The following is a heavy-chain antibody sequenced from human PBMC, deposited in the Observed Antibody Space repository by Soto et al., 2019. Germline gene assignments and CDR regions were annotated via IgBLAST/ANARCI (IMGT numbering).Heavy chain of an antibody. Sequence: SESLALTCTVSGGSISSYYWGWIRQPPGKGLEWIGYIYFSGSTNYNPSLKSRVTISVDTSKNQFSLKLSSVTAADTAVYYCARDGYYYDSSGYQSVYYFDYWGQGTRVTVSS. CDR1: GGSISSYY. CDR3: ARDGYYYDSSGYQSVYYFDY. V-gene: IGHV4-59*01. J-gene: IGHJ4*02. D-gene: IGHD3-22*01. CDR2: IYFSGST.